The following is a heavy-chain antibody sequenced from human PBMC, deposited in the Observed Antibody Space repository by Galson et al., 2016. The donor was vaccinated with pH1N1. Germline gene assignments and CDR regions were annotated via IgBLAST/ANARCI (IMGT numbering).Heavy chain of an antibody. V-gene: IGHV3-30*18. CDR3: AKSPLLDGDYVGMAV. D-gene: IGHD4-17*01. Sequence: SLRLSCAASGFTFSTYGMHWVRQAPGKGLEWVAVISYDGSNKYYADSVKGRFTISRDNSKNTLYLQMNSLRAEDTAVYCCAKSPLLDGDYVGMAVWGQGTTVTVSS. J-gene: IGHJ6*02. CDR2: ISYDGSNK. CDR1: GFTFSTYG.